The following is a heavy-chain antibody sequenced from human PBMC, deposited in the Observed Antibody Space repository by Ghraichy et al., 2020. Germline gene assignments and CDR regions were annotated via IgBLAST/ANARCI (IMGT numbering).Heavy chain of an antibody. CDR1: GGSISSYY. J-gene: IGHJ6*03. CDR3: AREVRGSPYYYYMDV. Sequence: SETLSLTCTVSGGSISSYYWSWIRQPPGKGLEWIGYIYYSGSTNYNPSLKSRVTISVDTSKNQFSLKLSSVTAADTAVYYCAREVRGSPYYYYMDVWGKGTTVTVSS. V-gene: IGHV4-59*01. D-gene: IGHD3-10*01. CDR2: IYYSGST.